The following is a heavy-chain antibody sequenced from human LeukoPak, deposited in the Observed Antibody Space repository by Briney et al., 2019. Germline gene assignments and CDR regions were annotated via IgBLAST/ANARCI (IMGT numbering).Heavy chain of an antibody. CDR3: ARIVSANCYGDY. Sequence: SGPALVKPTQTLTLTCTFSGFSLTTHGMCVSWIRQPPGKALEWLARIDWDDDKFYNTSLKTRLTISKDTSKNQVVLTLTNMDPVDTATYYCARIVSANCYGDYWGQGTLVTVSS. CDR1: GFSLTTHGMC. J-gene: IGHJ4*02. V-gene: IGHV2-70*17. CDR2: IDWDDDK. D-gene: IGHD2-2*01.